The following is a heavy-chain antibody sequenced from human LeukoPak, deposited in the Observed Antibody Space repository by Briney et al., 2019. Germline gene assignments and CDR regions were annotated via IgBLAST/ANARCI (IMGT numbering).Heavy chain of an antibody. CDR1: GYTFTDYY. J-gene: IGHJ4*02. CDR3: ATGYSNYGTGSHDY. CDR2: VDPEDGET. V-gene: IGHV1-69-2*01. D-gene: IGHD4-11*01. Sequence: GASVKVSCKASGYTFTDYYMHWVQQAPGKGLEWMGRVDPEDGETIYAEKFQGRVTITADTSTDTAYMELSSLRSEDTAVYYCATGYSNYGTGSHDYWGQGTLVTASS.